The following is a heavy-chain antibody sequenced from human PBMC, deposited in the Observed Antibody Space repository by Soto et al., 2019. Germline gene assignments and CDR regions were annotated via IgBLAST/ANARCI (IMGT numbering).Heavy chain of an antibody. Sequence: GESLNISCNGSGCIFTNYWISWVRQTPGKGLEWMGRIDSSDSYTYYSPSFQGHVTISADKSISTAYLQWSSLKASDTAMYYCARRGGVKGMDVWGQGTTVTVSS. CDR2: IDSSDSYT. CDR3: ARRGGVKGMDV. J-gene: IGHJ6*02. CDR1: GCIFTNYW. D-gene: IGHD3-16*02. V-gene: IGHV5-10-1*01.